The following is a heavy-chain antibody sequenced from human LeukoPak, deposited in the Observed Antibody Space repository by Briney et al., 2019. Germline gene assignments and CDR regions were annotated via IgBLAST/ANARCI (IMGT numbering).Heavy chain of an antibody. D-gene: IGHD5-18*01. CDR2: ISGSGGST. V-gene: IGHV3-23*01. CDR3: ARDGGYSYGYCFDY. CDR1: GFTFSSYA. J-gene: IGHJ4*02. Sequence: GGSLRLSCAASGFTFSSYAMSWVRQAPGKGLEWVSAISGSGGSTYYADSVKGRFTISRDNSKNTLYLQMNSLRAEDTAVYYCARDGGYSYGYCFDYWGQGTLVTVSS.